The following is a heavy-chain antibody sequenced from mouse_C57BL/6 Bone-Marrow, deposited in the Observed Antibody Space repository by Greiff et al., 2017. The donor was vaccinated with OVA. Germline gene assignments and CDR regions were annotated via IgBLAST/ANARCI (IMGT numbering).Heavy chain of an antibody. CDR2: IDPSDSYT. J-gene: IGHJ1*03. CDR3: AIEGGNYYGSYWYFDV. Sequence: QVQLQQPGAELVMPGASVKLSCKASGYTFTSYWMHWVKQRPGQGLEWIGEIDPSDSYTNYNQKFKGKATLTVDKSSSTAYMQLSSLTSEDSAVYYCAIEGGNYYGSYWYFDVWGTGTTVTVSS. V-gene: IGHV1-69*01. CDR1: GYTFTSYW. D-gene: IGHD1-1*01.